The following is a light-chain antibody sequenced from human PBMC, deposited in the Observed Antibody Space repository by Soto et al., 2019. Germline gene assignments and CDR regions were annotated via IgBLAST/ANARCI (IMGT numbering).Light chain of an antibody. CDR2: TNN. J-gene: IGLJ2*01. CDR1: SANIGSNA. CDR3: AAWDDGLIAVI. Sequence: QSVLTQPPSASGTPGQRVTISCSGSSANIGSNAVNWYQQLPGTAPKLLIYTNNERPSGVPDRFSASKSGTSASLAISGLQSEDEADYYCAAWDDGLIAVIFGGGTKVTVL. V-gene: IGLV1-44*01.